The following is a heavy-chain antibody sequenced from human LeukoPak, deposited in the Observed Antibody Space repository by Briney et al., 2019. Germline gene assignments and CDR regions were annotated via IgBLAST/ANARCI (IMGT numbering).Heavy chain of an antibody. J-gene: IGHJ4*02. V-gene: IGHV3-23*01. Sequence: GGSLRLSCAASGFTFSTFAMSWVRQDPGRGLEWVSSITGAGSTTYYPESVKGRFTISRDNSKNTLYLQMNSLRVEDMAVYFCVRDRNYFEALQRSYWGQGTLVTVSS. CDR1: GFTFSTFA. CDR3: VRDRNYFEALQRSY. D-gene: IGHD1-7*01. CDR2: ITGAGSTT.